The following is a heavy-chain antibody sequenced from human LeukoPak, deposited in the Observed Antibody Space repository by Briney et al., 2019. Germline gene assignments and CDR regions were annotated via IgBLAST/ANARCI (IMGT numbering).Heavy chain of an antibody. V-gene: IGHV1-2*02. J-gene: IGHJ4*02. Sequence: ASVKVSCKASGYTFTGYYMHWVRQAPGQGLEWMGWINPNSGGTNYAQEFQGRVTMTRDTSISTAYMELSRLRSDDTAVYYCAGGRDGYNFVDYWGQGTLVTVSS. CDR3: AGGRDGYNFVDY. CDR2: INPNSGGT. D-gene: IGHD5-24*01. CDR1: GYTFTGYY.